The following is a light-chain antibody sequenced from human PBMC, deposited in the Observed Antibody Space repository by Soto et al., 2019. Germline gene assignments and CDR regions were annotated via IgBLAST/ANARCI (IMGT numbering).Light chain of an antibody. V-gene: IGKV1-5*01. J-gene: IGKJ1*01. CDR3: QQYNRRKT. CDR2: DAS. Sequence: DIQMTQSPSTLSASVGDRVTITCRASQSISSWLAWYQQKPGKAPKLLIYDASSLESGVPSRFSGSGSGTEFTLTISSLQPDDFATYYCQQYNRRKTFGKGTKV. CDR1: QSISSW.